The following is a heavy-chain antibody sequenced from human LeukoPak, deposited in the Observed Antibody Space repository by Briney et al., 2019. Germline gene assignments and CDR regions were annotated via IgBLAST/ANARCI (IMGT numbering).Heavy chain of an antibody. Sequence: PSETLSLTCTVSGGSISSSSHYWGWIRQPPGKGLEWIGSIYYSGSTYYNPSLKSRVTISVDTSKNQFSLKLSSVTAADTAVYYCARDYYDSSGYYYYFDYWGQGTLVTVSS. CDR1: GGSISSSSHY. V-gene: IGHV4-39*07. J-gene: IGHJ4*02. CDR3: ARDYYDSSGYYYYFDY. D-gene: IGHD3-22*01. CDR2: IYYSGST.